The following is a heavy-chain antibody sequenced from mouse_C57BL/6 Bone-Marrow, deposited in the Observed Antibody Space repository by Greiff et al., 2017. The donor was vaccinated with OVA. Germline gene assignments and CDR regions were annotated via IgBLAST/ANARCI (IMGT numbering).Heavy chain of an antibody. J-gene: IGHJ2*01. CDR3: ARVVYGSSY. Sequence: QVQLQQSGAELARPGASVKLSCKASGFTFTSYGISWVTQRTGQGLEWIGEIYPRSGNTYYNEKFKGTATLTADKSASTAYMEIRSLTSEDSAVYFCARVVYGSSYWGQGTALTVSA. V-gene: IGHV1-81*01. CDR1: GFTFTSYG. D-gene: IGHD1-1*01. CDR2: IYPRSGNT.